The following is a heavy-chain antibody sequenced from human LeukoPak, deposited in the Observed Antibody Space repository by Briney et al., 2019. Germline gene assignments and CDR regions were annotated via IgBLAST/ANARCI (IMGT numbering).Heavy chain of an antibody. CDR3: ARGGLDY. CDR1: GYTFTGYY. CDR2: ISPNSDDT. J-gene: IGHJ4*02. Sequence: ASVKISCKASGYTFTGYYIHLVRQAPGQGLEWMGWISPNSDDTNYAQKFQGRVNMTRDTSISTAYMELSRLRSDDTAIYYCARGGLDYWGKGTLVTVSS. V-gene: IGHV1-2*02.